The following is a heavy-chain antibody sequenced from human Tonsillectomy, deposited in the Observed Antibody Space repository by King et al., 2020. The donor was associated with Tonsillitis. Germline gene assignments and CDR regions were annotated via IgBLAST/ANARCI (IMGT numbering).Heavy chain of an antibody. CDR2: IYYSGST. CDR3: ASEMYYYDSSGYSAFDI. V-gene: IGHV4-30-4*01. D-gene: IGHD3-22*01. CDR1: GGSISSGDYY. J-gene: IGHJ3*02. Sequence: VQLQESGPGLVKPSQTLSLTCTVSGGSISSGDYYWSWIRQPPGKGLEWIGYIYYSGSTYYNPSLKSRVTISVDTSKNQFSLKLSSVTAADTAVYYCASEMYYYDSSGYSAFDIWGQGTMVTVSS.